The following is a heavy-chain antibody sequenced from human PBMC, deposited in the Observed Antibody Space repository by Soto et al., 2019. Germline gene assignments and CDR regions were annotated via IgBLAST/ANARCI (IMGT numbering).Heavy chain of an antibody. CDR1: GGSISSSSYY. J-gene: IGHJ4*02. CDR3: ARVHVMVVAGSTFDY. CDR2: IYHGGTT. D-gene: IGHD6-19*01. V-gene: IGHV4-39*07. Sequence: SETLSLTCTVSGGSISSSSYYWGWIRQPPGKGPEWIASIYHGGTTFYNPSLKSRITISVDTSNNQFSLKLTSVTAADTAVYYCARVHVMVVAGSTFDYWGQGTLVTVPQ.